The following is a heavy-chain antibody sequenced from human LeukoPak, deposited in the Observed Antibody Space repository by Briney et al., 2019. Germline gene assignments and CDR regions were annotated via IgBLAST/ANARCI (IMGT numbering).Heavy chain of an antibody. V-gene: IGHV5-51*01. J-gene: IGHJ6*03. CDR1: GYSFTSYW. D-gene: IGHD6-19*01. Sequence: GESLKISCKGSGYSFTSYWIGWVRQMPGKDLEWMGIIYPGDSDTRYSPSFQGQVTISADKSISTAYLQWSSLKASDTAMYYCARHDSSGWGYYYYMDVWGKGTTVTVSS. CDR2: IYPGDSDT. CDR3: ARHDSSGWGYYYYMDV.